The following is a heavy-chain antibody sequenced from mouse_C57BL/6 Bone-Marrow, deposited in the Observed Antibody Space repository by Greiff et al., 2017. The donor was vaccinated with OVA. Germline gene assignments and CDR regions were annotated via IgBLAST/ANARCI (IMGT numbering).Heavy chain of an antibody. D-gene: IGHD1-1*01. Sequence: EVKLMESGPELVKPGASVKISCKASGYSFTGYYMNWVKQSPEKSLEWIGEINPSTGGTTYNQKFKAKATLTVDKSSSTAYMQLKSLTSEDSAVYYCARRGSSSYAMDYWGQGTSVTVSS. J-gene: IGHJ4*01. CDR3: ARRGSSSYAMDY. V-gene: IGHV1-42*01. CDR2: INPSTGGT. CDR1: GYSFTGYY.